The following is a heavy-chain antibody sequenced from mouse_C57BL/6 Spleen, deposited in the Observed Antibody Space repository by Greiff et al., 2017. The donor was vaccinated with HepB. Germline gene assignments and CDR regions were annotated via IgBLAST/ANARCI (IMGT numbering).Heavy chain of an antibody. CDR1: GYTFTDHT. V-gene: IGHV1-78*01. Sequence: QVQLQQSDAELVKPGASVKISCKVSGYTFTDHTIHWMKQRPEQGLEWIGYIYPRDGSTKYNEKFKGKATLTADKSSSTAYMQLNSLTSEDSAVYFCSRGPIYYDYDYAMDYWGQGTSVTVSS. J-gene: IGHJ4*01. D-gene: IGHD2-4*01. CDR2: IYPRDGST. CDR3: SRGPIYYDYDYAMDY.